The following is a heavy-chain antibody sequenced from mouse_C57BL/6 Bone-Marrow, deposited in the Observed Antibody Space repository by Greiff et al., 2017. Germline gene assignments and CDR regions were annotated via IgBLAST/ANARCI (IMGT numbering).Heavy chain of an antibody. CDR2: IWWDEDR. Sequence: QVQLKESGPGILQPSQTLSLTCSFSGFSLSTFGMGVGWIRQPSGKGLEWLAHIWWDEDRYYNPALKSRLTISKATSKNQVFLKIANVDTADTATYYCARIERAQAPYYYAMDYWGQGTSVTVSS. J-gene: IGHJ4*01. D-gene: IGHD3-2*02. CDR3: ARIERAQAPYYYAMDY. V-gene: IGHV8-8*01. CDR1: GFSLSTFGMG.